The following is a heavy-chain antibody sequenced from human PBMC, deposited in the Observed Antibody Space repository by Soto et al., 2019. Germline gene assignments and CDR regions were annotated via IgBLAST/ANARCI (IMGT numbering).Heavy chain of an antibody. CDR2: IYYSGST. D-gene: IGHD3-10*01. Sequence: SETLSLTCTVSGGSISSSSYYWGWIRQPPGKGLEWIGSIYYSGSTYYNPSLKSRVTISVDTSKNQFSLKLSSVTAADTAVYYCAGHRGIWFGEAETGGTEDAFDIWGQGTMVTVSS. CDR3: AGHRGIWFGEAETGGTEDAFDI. V-gene: IGHV4-39*01. CDR1: GGSISSSSYY. J-gene: IGHJ3*02.